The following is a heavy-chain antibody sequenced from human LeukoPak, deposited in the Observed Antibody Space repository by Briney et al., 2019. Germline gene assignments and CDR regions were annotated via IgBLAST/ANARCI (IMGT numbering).Heavy chain of an antibody. D-gene: IGHD1-26*01. J-gene: IGHJ4*02. CDR1: GFTFSSYA. CDR2: ISYDGSNK. Sequence: GRSLRLSCAASGFTFSSYATHWVRQAPGKGLEWVAVISYDGSNKYYADSVKGRFTISRDNSKNTLYLQMNSLRAEDTAVYYCARGPIKGATLSYWGQGTLVTVSS. CDR3: ARGPIKGATLSY. V-gene: IGHV3-30-3*01.